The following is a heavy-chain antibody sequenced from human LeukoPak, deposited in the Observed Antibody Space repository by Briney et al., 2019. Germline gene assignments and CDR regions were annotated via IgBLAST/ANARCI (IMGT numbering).Heavy chain of an antibody. CDR1: GGSISSGGYS. Sequence: PSETLSLTCAVSGGSISSGGYSWSWIRQPPGKGLEWIGYIYHSGSTYYNPSLKSRVTISVDRSKNQFSLKLSSVTAADTAVYYCARGAASNYDSSGYYAHWGQGTLVTVSS. CDR3: ARGAASNYDSSGYYAH. J-gene: IGHJ4*02. V-gene: IGHV4-30-2*01. CDR2: IYHSGST. D-gene: IGHD3-22*01.